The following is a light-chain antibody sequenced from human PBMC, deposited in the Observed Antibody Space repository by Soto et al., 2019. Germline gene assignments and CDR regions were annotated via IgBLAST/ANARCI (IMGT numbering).Light chain of an antibody. CDR1: SSNIGSTYD. CDR3: QSYHDSLSVHYV. CDR2: GNT. V-gene: IGLV1-40*01. Sequence: QSVLTHPPSVSAAPGQRVTISFTGSSSNIGSTYDVQWYQQLPGTAPKLLIHGNTDRPSGVPDRFSGSKSGTSASLAITGLQADDEADYYCQSYHDSLSVHYVFVT. J-gene: IGLJ1*01.